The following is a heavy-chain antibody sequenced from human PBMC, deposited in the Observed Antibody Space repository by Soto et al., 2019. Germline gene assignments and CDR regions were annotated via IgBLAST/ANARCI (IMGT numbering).Heavy chain of an antibody. Sequence: QVQLVQSGAEVKKPGSSVKVSCKTSGGTFSSYTIIWVRQAPGQGLEWVGRIIPMLGIANYAQRFQGRLTITADKSTTTAYMELSSLTSEDTAVYYCARDKDQLPTDWGQGTLVTVSS. D-gene: IGHD2-2*01. V-gene: IGHV1-69*02. CDR1: GGTFSSYT. CDR2: IIPMLGIA. CDR3: ARDKDQLPTD. J-gene: IGHJ1*01.